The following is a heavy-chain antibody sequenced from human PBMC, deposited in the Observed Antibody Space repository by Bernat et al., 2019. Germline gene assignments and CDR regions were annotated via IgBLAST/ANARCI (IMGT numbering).Heavy chain of an antibody. CDR3: ATSSGPYDYVWGSYRYTNYFDY. CDR2: MYPGDSDT. J-gene: IGHJ4*02. D-gene: IGHD3-16*02. CDR1: GYSFTSYW. Sequence: EVQLVQSGAEVKKPGESLKISCKGSGYSFTSYWIGWVRQMPGKGLEWMGIMYPGDSDTRYSPSFQGQVTISADKSISTAYLQWSSLKASDTAMYYCATSSGPYDYVWGSYRYTNYFDYWGQGTLVTVSS. V-gene: IGHV5-51*03.